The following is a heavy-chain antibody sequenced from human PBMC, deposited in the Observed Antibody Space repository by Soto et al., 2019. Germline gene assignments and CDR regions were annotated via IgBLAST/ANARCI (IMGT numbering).Heavy chain of an antibody. V-gene: IGHV3-48*04. D-gene: IGHD6-13*01. Sequence: GGSLRLSCAASGFTFSSYSMNWVRQAPGKGLEWVSYISSSSSTIYYADSVKGRFTISRDNAKNSLYLQMNSLRAEDTAVYYCARDDVLSSSWYGYFQHWGQGTLVTVSS. J-gene: IGHJ1*01. CDR3: ARDDVLSSSWYGYFQH. CDR1: GFTFSSYS. CDR2: ISSSSSTI.